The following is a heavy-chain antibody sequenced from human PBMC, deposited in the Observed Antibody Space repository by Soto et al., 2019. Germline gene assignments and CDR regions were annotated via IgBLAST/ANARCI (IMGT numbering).Heavy chain of an antibody. CDR3: GRLIRRIISFDY. V-gene: IGHV4-30-4*01. Sequence: SETLSLTCTVSGDSISSGDYYWSWIRQPPGKGLEWIAYIYYSGSTYYNPSLKSRVTISVDTSKNQFSLKLNSVTAADTAVYYCGRLIRRIISFDYWGQGTLVTVSS. CDR1: GDSISSGDYY. CDR2: IYYSGST. D-gene: IGHD3-10*01. J-gene: IGHJ4*02.